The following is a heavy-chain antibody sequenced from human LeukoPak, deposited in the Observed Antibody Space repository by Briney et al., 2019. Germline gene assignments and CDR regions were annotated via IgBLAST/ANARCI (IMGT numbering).Heavy chain of an antibody. CDR1: GYSFPSYW. J-gene: IGHJ4*02. CDR3: ANSESSTIFGVVAY. D-gene: IGHD3-3*01. CDR2: IYLGDSDT. V-gene: IGHV5-51*01. Sequence: GESLKISCKASGYSFPSYWIGWVRQIPGKGLEWMGIIYLGDSDTKYSPSFQGQVTISADKSISTAYLQWSSLKASDTAIYYCANSESSTIFGVVAYWGQGTLVTVSS.